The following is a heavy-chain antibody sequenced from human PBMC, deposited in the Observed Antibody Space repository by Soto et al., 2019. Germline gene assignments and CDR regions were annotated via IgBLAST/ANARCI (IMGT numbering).Heavy chain of an antibody. Sequence: QVQLVESGGGVVQPGRSLRLSCTTSGFTFSDYGMHWVRQAPGKGLEWVAVIWYDGSNKYYADSVKGRFTISRDNSRNMLYLQMNSLRAEDTAVYYCAKVQGESQLFDYWGQGALVTVSS. CDR3: AKVQGESQLFDY. V-gene: IGHV3-33*06. J-gene: IGHJ4*02. D-gene: IGHD5-18*01. CDR1: GFTFSDYG. CDR2: IWYDGSNK.